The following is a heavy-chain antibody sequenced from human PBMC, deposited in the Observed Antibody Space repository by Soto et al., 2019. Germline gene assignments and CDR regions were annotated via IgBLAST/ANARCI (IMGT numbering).Heavy chain of an antibody. J-gene: IGHJ4*02. D-gene: IGHD4-17*01. CDR1: GFTFSSYA. Sequence: GGSLRLSCAASGFTFSSYAMSWVRQAPGKGREWVSAISGSGGSTYYADSVKGRFTISRDNSKNTLYLQMNSLRAEDTAVYYCASQDLLTTVTTNVDYWGPGTLHAVSS. CDR2: ISGSGGST. CDR3: ASQDLLTTVTTNVDY. V-gene: IGHV3-23*01.